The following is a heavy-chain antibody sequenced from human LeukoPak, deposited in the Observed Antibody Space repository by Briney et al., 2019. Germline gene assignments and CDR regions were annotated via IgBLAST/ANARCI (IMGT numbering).Heavy chain of an antibody. Sequence: RGSLRLSCAASGFTVSSNYMSWVRQAPGKGLEWVSVIYSGGSTYYADSVKGRFTISRDNSKNTLYLQMNSLRAEDTAVYYCANGYCINGVCYPYYYYYMDVWGKGATVTVSS. J-gene: IGHJ6*03. V-gene: IGHV3-53*01. CDR3: ANGYCINGVCYPYYYYYMDV. CDR2: IYSGGST. D-gene: IGHD2-8*01. CDR1: GFTVSSNY.